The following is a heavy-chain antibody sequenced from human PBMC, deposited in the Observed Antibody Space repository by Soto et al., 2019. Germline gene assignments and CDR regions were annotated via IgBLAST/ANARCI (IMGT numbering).Heavy chain of an antibody. CDR1: GFTFRSYV. V-gene: IGHV3-30*19. CDR3: ARWGTTGGLDV. J-gene: IGHJ1*01. Sequence: QVQLVESGGGVVQPGTSLRLSCVGSGFTFRSYVIHWVRQAPGKGLEWVALTSYDGSNKDYGDSVKGRFTISRDNSRNPVDLQMDSLRSEDTALYYCARWGTTGGLDVWGQGTLVSVSS. D-gene: IGHD3-16*01. CDR2: TSYDGSNK.